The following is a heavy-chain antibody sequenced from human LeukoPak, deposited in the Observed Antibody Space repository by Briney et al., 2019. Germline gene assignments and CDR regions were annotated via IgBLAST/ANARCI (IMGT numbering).Heavy chain of an antibody. D-gene: IGHD1-26*01. Sequence: EASVTDSFKASGYTFTNYDINWVRQATGQGLEWMGWMSTSSGNTGYAQKFQGRLTMTRDTSITTVYMELSSLRSDDTAVYYCARVAGSIDFWGQRPGVTVSS. CDR3: ARVAGSIDF. V-gene: IGHV1-8*01. J-gene: IGHJ4*02. CDR2: MSTSSGNT. CDR1: GYTFTNYD.